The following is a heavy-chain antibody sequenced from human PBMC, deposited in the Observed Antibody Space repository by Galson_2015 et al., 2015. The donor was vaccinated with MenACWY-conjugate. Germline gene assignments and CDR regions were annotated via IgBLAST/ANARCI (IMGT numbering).Heavy chain of an antibody. V-gene: IGHV3-30*18. CDR2: ISYDGSNK. D-gene: IGHD2-15*01. CDR3: AKDYCAGGNCYHQN. Sequence: SLRLSCAASGFTFSNYGMHWVRQAPGKGLQWVSVISYDGSNKYYADSVKGRSTISRDNSKNTLYLQMNSLRAEDTAVYFCAKDYCAGGNCYHQNWGQGTLVTVSS. CDR1: GFTFSNYG. J-gene: IGHJ1*01.